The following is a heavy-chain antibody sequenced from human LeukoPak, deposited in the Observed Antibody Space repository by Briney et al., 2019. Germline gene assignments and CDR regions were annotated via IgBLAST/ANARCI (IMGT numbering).Heavy chain of an antibody. D-gene: IGHD1/OR15-1a*01. Sequence: GGSLRLSCAASGCTFSSYGMHWVRQAPGKGLEWVAVISYDGSNKYYADSVKGRFTISRDNSKNTLYLQMNSLRAEDTAVYYCAKDRGGEQIGFGFDYWGQGTLVTVSS. CDR1: GCTFSSYG. V-gene: IGHV3-30*18. J-gene: IGHJ4*02. CDR3: AKDRGGEQIGFGFDY. CDR2: ISYDGSNK.